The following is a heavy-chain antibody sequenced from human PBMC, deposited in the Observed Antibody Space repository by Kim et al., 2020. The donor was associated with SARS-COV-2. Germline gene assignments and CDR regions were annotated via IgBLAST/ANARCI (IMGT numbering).Heavy chain of an antibody. D-gene: IGHD6-13*01. Sequence: RVTISVDTSKNQFSLKLSSVTAADTAVYYCARHKRQQLVQGYYYYYGMDVWGQGTTVTVSS. CDR3: ARHKRQQLVQGYYYYYGMDV. J-gene: IGHJ6*02. V-gene: IGHV4-59*08.